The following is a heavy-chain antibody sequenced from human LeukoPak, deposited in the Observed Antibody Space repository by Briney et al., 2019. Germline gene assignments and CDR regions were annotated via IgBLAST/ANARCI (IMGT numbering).Heavy chain of an antibody. V-gene: IGHV3-53*01. Sequence: GGSLRLSCAASGFTVSSNYMSWVRQAPGKGLEWVSVIYSGGSTYYADSVKGRFTISRDNSKNTLYLQMNSLRAEDTAVYYCARDMDSGSYLFDYWGQGTLVTVSS. CDR3: ARDMDSGSYLFDY. CDR1: GFTVSSNY. D-gene: IGHD1-26*01. J-gene: IGHJ4*02. CDR2: IYSGGST.